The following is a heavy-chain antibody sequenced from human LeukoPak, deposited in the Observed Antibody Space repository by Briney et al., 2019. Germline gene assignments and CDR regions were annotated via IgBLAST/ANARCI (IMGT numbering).Heavy chain of an antibody. Sequence: GASVKVSCKASGYTFTGYYMHWVRQAPGQGLEWMGRINPNSGDRNYAQKFQGRVTMTRDTSISAAYMELSSLRSDDTAVYYCARGAAVGQTRDYWGQGTLVTVSS. CDR3: ARGAAVGQTRDY. V-gene: IGHV1-2*06. J-gene: IGHJ4*02. D-gene: IGHD6-13*01. CDR2: INPNSGDR. CDR1: GYTFTGYY.